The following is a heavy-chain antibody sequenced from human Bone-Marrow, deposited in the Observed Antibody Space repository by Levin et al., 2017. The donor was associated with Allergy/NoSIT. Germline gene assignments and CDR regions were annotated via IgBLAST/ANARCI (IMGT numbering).Heavy chain of an antibody. CDR2: IYPGDSDI. CDR3: ARVRSDYYWFDP. J-gene: IGHJ5*02. CDR1: GYIFTNYW. D-gene: IGHD4-17*01. V-gene: IGHV5-51*01. Sequence: GGSLRLSCKGSGYIFTNYWITWVRQMPGKGLEWMGIIYPGDSDIRYSPSFRGQVTISADKSINTAYLQWSSLKASDTAMYYCARVRSDYYWFDPWGQGTLVIVSS.